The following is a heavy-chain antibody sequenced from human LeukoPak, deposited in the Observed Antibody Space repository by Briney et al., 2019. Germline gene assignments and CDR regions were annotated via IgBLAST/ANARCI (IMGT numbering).Heavy chain of an antibody. CDR3: AQRTDGGSYSEG. J-gene: IGHJ4*02. V-gene: IGHV1-2*02. CDR1: GCTFTGYF. D-gene: IGHD1-26*01. Sequence: GASVKVSCKTSGCTFTGYFMHWVRQAPGQGLEWMGWINPNSGGTNYAQKFQGRVTMTRDTSISTAYMELTRLTSGDTAVYYCAQRTDGGSYSEGWGQGTLVTVSS. CDR2: INPNSGGT.